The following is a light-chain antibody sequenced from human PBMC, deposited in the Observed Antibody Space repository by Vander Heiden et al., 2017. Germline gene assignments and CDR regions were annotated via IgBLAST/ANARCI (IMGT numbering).Light chain of an antibody. CDR1: QSVSSY. Sequence: EIVLTQSPATLSLSPGERATLSCRASQSVSSYLAWYQQKPGQAPRLLIYDASNWATGIPARFSGSGSGTDFTLTIISLEPEDFAVYYCQQRSNSYTFGQGTKLEIK. J-gene: IGKJ2*01. V-gene: IGKV3-11*01. CDR3: QQRSNSYT. CDR2: DAS.